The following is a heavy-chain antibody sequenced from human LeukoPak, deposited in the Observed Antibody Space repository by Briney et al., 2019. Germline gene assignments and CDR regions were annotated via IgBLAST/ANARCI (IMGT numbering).Heavy chain of an antibody. V-gene: IGHV4-38-2*01. D-gene: IGHD3-22*01. CDR1: GYSISSGYY. CDR2: IYHSGST. J-gene: IGHJ5*02. Sequence: SETLSLXCAVSGYSISSGYYWGWIRQPPGKGLEWIGSIYHSGSTYYNPSLKSRVTISVDTSKNQFSLKLSSVTAADTAMYYCARPPLSGYIFWFDPWGQGTLVTVSS. CDR3: ARPPLSGYIFWFDP.